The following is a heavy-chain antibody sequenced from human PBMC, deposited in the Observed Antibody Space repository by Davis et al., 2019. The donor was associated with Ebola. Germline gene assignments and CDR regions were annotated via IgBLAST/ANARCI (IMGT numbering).Heavy chain of an antibody. V-gene: IGHV3-23*01. CDR3: AKVRSYDAFDI. J-gene: IGHJ3*02. CDR1: GFTFSSYA. CDR2: ISGSGGST. Sequence: GESLKISCAASGFTFSSYAMSWVRQAPGKGLEWVSAISGSGGSTYYADSVKGRFTISRDNSKNTLYLQMNSLRAEDTAVYYCAKVRSYDAFDIWGQGTMGTVSS.